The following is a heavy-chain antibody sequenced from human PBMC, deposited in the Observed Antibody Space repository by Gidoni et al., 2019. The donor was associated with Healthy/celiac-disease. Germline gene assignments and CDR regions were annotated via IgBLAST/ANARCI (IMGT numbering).Heavy chain of an antibody. CDR3: ARIGTTVTPGYYYGMDV. CDR1: GFTFSSYS. Sequence: EVQLVESGGGLVKPGGSLRLSCAASGFTFSSYSMNWVRQAPGKGLEWVSSISSSSSYIYYADSVKGRFTISRDNAKNSLYLQMNSLRAEDTAVYYCARIGTTVTPGYYYGMDVWGQGTTVTVSS. V-gene: IGHV3-21*01. J-gene: IGHJ6*02. D-gene: IGHD4-4*01. CDR2: ISSSSSYI.